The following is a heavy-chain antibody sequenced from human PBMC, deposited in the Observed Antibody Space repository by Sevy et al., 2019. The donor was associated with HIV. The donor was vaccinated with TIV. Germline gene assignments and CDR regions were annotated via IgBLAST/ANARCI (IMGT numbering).Heavy chain of an antibody. D-gene: IGHD2-8*02. V-gene: IGHV4-34*01. J-gene: IGHJ3*02. CDR1: GGSFSGYY. CDR2: INHSGST. Sequence: SETLSLTCAVYGGSFSGYYWSWIRQPPGKGLEWIGEINHSGSTNYNPSLKSRVTISVDTSKNQFSLKLSSVTAEDTAVYYCARHCTGTSCSHAFDIWGQGTMVTVSS. CDR3: ARHCTGTSCSHAFDI.